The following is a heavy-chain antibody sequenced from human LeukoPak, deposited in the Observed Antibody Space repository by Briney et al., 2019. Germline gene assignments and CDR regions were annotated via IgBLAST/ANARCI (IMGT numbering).Heavy chain of an antibody. V-gene: IGHV4-59*01. CDR2: IYYSGST. CDR1: GGSISTYY. D-gene: IGHD1-26*01. Sequence: SETLSLTCTVSGGSISTYYWSWLRQPPGKGLEWIGYIYYSGSTNYNPSLKSRATISVDTSKNQFSLRLSSVTAADTAVYYCARGSVGASTDYYYYYMDVWGKGTTVTVSS. J-gene: IGHJ6*03. CDR3: ARGSVGASTDYYYYYMDV.